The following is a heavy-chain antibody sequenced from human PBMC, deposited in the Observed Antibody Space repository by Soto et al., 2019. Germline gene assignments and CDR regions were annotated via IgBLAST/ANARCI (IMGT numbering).Heavy chain of an antibody. CDR1: EGPFSTFL. D-gene: IGHD5-18*01. V-gene: IGHV1-69*13. Sequence: SVKVSCRVSEGPFSTFLISWVGRAPGQGLEWMGGIIPIFGTANYAQKFQGRVTITADESTSTAYMELSSLRSEDTAVYYCARGRGYSYVDAFDIWGQGTMVTVSS. J-gene: IGHJ3*02. CDR2: IIPIFGTA. CDR3: ARGRGYSYVDAFDI.